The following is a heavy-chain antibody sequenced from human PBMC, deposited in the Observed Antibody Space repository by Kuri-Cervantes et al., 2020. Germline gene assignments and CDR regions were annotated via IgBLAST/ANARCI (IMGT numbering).Heavy chain of an antibody. CDR2: INHSGGT. D-gene: IGHD6-13*01. CDR1: GGSFSDYY. J-gene: IGHJ6*03. CDR3: ARAYSSSWYHRGYYYYMDV. V-gene: IGHV4-34*01. Sequence: SETLSLTCDVYGGSFSDYYWSWIRQSPGKGLEWIGEINHSGGTNYNPSLKSRFTISVDRSTNQFSLKLSSVTAADTAVYYCARAYSSSWYHRGYYYYMDVWGKGTTVTVSS.